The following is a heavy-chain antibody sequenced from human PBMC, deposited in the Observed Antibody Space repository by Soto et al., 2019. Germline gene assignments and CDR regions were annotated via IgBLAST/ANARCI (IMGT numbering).Heavy chain of an antibody. CDR2: ISDDGKNV. J-gene: IGHJ4*02. V-gene: IGHV3-30*18. D-gene: IGHD5-12*01. Sequence: QVQLVESGGGVVQPWRSLRLSCAASGFICSNYALHWVRQAPGKGLEWLAVISDDGKNVHYADSVKGRFTISRDNLKSTIYLQVSSLRPADTGRYYCAEGAGRTGGFDYMLAQWGQGTVVTVSS. CDR1: GFICSNYA. CDR3: AEGAGRTGGFDYMLAQ.